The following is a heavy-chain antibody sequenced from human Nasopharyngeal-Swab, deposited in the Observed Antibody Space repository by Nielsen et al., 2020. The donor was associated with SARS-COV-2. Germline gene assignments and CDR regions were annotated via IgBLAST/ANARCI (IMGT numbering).Heavy chain of an antibody. Sequence: GESLKISCAASGFTFSSYWMSWVRQAPGKGLEWVANIKQDGSEKYYADSVKGRFTISRDNSKNTLYLQMNSLRAEDTAVYYCAKDEAYYDFWSGYYAYYYMDVWGKGTTVTVSS. J-gene: IGHJ6*03. D-gene: IGHD3-3*01. CDR1: GFTFSSYW. V-gene: IGHV3-7*01. CDR2: IKQDGSEK. CDR3: AKDEAYYDFWSGYYAYYYMDV.